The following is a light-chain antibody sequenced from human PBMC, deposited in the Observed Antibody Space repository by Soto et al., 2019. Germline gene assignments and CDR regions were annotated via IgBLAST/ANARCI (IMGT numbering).Light chain of an antibody. V-gene: IGLV1-51*02. CDR1: FSNIGNNY. J-gene: IGLJ2*01. Sequence: QSVLTQPPSVSAAPGQRVTISCSGSFSNIGNNYVSWYQQVPGTAPKLLIYESDKRPSGVPDRFSGSKSGTSATLGITGLQTGDDADYYCGTWDSSLRGYVVFGGGTKLTVL. CDR3: GTWDSSLRGYVV. CDR2: ESD.